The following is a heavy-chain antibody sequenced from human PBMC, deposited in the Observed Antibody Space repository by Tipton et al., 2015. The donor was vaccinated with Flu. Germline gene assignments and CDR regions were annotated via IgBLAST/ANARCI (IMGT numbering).Heavy chain of an antibody. CDR2: IYSNGST. D-gene: IGHD3-10*01. CDR3: ARDQTYYYGSSDACDI. V-gene: IGHV4-59*01. Sequence: TLSLTCSVSGDSMRSYYWSWIRQPPGKGLEWIGNIYSNGSTDYNPSLNSRVTISVDMSKNQFSLKLTSVTAADTAVYYCARDQTYYYGSSDACDIWGQGTMVTVSS. J-gene: IGHJ3*02. CDR1: GDSMRSYY.